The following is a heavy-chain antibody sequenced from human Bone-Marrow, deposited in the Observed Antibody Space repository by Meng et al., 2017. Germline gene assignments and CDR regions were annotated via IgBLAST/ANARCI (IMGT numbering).Heavy chain of an antibody. Sequence: GGSLRLSCAASGFTFDDYAMHWVRQAPGKGLEWVSGISWNSGSIGYADSVKGRFTISRDNAKNSLYLQMDSLRAEDTALYYCARDYYYGLLYWGQGTVVTVSS. J-gene: IGHJ4*02. D-gene: IGHD3-10*01. CDR3: ARDYYYGLLY. CDR1: GFTFDDYA. CDR2: ISWNSGSI. V-gene: IGHV3-9*01.